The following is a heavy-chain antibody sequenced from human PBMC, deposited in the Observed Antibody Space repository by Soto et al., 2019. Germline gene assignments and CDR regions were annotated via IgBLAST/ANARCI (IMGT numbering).Heavy chain of an antibody. CDR3: AFRYSSSSMYYYYYGMDV. V-gene: IGHV3-23*01. J-gene: IGHJ6*02. CDR2: ISGSGGST. CDR1: GFTFSSCA. Sequence: LRLSCAASGFTFSSCAMSWVRQAPGKGLEWVSAISGSGGSTYYADSVKGRFTISRDNSKNTLYLQMNSLRAEDTAVYYCAFRYSSSSMYYYYYGMDVWGQGTTVTVSS. D-gene: IGHD6-6*01.